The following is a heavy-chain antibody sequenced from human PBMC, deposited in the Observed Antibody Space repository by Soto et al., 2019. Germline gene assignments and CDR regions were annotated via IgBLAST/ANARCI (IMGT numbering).Heavy chain of an antibody. J-gene: IGHJ5*02. CDR2: IIPILETP. D-gene: IGHD1-26*01. Sequence: QVQLVQSGAEVKKPGASVKVSCKASGGTFSTYTINWVRQAPGQGPEWMGGIIPILETPNYAQKFQGRVTITADEFTTTAHMELSSLRSEDTAIYYCARERGGSFSSWGQGTLVTVSS. CDR1: GGTFSTYT. CDR3: ARERGGSFSS. V-gene: IGHV1-69*16.